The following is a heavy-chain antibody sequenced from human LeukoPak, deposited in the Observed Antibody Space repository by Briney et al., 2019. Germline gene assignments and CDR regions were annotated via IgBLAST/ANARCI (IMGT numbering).Heavy chain of an antibody. Sequence: SETPSLTCTVSGGSISGYYWSWIRQPAGKGLEWIGHIHTSGNTNYSPSLKSRVTMSVDTSNNQFSLRVSSVTAADTAIYYCVRGGSKAAATFDYWGQGTLVTVFS. CDR2: IHTSGNT. V-gene: IGHV4-4*07. CDR3: VRGGSKAAATFDY. CDR1: GGSISGYY. J-gene: IGHJ4*02. D-gene: IGHD2-15*01.